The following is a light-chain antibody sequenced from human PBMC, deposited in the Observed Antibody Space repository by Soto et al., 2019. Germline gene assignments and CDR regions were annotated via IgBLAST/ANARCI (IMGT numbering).Light chain of an antibody. J-gene: IGKJ3*01. CDR1: QSISSY. Sequence: EIVLTQSPATLSLSPGERATLSCRASQSISSYLAWYQQRPGLAPRLLIYDASNRATGIPARFSGSGSGTDFTLTISSLEPEDFAVYYWQQRANWPLTFGPGTKVDIK. CDR3: QQRANWPLT. CDR2: DAS. V-gene: IGKV3-11*01.